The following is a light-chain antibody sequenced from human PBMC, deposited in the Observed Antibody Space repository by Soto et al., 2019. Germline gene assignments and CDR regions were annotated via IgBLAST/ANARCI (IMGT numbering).Light chain of an antibody. V-gene: IGKV3-20*01. Sequence: EIVITQSPDTLSVSPGERATLSCRASQSVSSNLAWYLQKPGQAPRFLIYGASSRATGIPDRFSGSGSGTDFTLTISRLEPEDFAVYYCQQYGGTPPITFGQGTRLEIK. CDR1: QSVSSN. J-gene: IGKJ5*01. CDR2: GAS. CDR3: QQYGGTPPIT.